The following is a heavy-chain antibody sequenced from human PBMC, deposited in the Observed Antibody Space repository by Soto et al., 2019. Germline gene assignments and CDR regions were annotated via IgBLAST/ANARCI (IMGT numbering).Heavy chain of an antibody. CDR3: VGQRERFGHFDTALYCLDV. J-gene: IGHJ6*02. Sequence: PGGSLRLSCSASGFAFERYTFNWVRQAPGKGLEWLSSLSSDSTHIYDAASVRGRFTIDRDNAKMSLFLHMNSLRAEDTAVYYCVGQRERFGHFDTALYCLDVSGQGTTVPLSS. V-gene: IGHV3-21*01. CDR2: LSSDSTHI. CDR1: GFAFERYT. D-gene: IGHD3-10*01.